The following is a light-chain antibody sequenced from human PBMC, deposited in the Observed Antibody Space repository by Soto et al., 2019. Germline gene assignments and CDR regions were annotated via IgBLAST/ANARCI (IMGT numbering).Light chain of an antibody. Sequence: ENVLTQSPGTLSLSPGERATLSCRASQSVSSNYLAWYPQEPGQAPRLLIYGASSRATGIPDRFSGSGSGTDFPLNISRLEPEDFAVYFCHQYGSSPPRTFGQGTKLEI. CDR3: HQYGSSPPRT. V-gene: IGKV3-20*01. CDR2: GAS. J-gene: IGKJ2*01. CDR1: QSVSSNY.